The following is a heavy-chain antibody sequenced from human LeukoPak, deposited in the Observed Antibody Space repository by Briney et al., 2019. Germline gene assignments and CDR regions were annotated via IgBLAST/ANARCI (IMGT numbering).Heavy chain of an antibody. CDR1: GFTFSSYW. V-gene: IGHV3-74*01. J-gene: IGHJ4*02. CDR2: INSDGSST. Sequence: QAGGSLRLSCAASGFTFSSYWLHWVRQAPGKGLVWVSRINSDGSSTSYADSVKGRFTISRDNAKNTLYLQMNSLRAEDTAVYYCARAWSAATPFDYWGQGTLVTVSS. CDR3: ARAWSAATPFDY. D-gene: IGHD2-15*01.